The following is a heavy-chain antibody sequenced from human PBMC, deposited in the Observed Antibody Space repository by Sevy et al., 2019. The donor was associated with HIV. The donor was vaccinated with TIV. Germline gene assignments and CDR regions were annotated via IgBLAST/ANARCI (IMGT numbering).Heavy chain of an antibody. CDR3: ARDKERQEVFGAMIGVGYLDL. CDR2: IIPFLSSV. CDR1: GDIYNNDG. Sequence: ASVKVSCKTSGDIYNNDGIAWVRQAPGQGLEWMGGIIPFLSSVNYAQKFRDRITITSDKSRATVFLELRSLGSEDTAIYYCARDKERQEVFGAMIGVGYLDLWGQGTLVTVSS. J-gene: IGHJ4*02. V-gene: IGHV1-69*06. D-gene: IGHD3-3*01.